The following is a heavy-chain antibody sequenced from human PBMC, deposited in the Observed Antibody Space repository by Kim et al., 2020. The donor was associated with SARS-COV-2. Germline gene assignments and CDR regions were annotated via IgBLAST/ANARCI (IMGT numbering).Heavy chain of an antibody. J-gene: IGHJ1*01. D-gene: IGHD6-13*01. Sequence: GGSLRLSCAASGFTFSSYGMHWVRQAPGKGLEWVAAIWYDGSNKYYADSVKGRFTISRDNSKNTLYLQMNSLRAEDTAVYYCASDPPAWAAAGNYWGQGT. CDR2: IWYDGSNK. CDR1: GFTFSSYG. V-gene: IGHV3-33*01. CDR3: ASDPPAWAAAGNY.